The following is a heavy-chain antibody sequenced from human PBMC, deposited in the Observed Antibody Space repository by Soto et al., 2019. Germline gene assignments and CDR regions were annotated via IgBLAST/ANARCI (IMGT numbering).Heavy chain of an antibody. CDR1: DSTITNAW. J-gene: IGHJ6*04. CDR2: IKTKAEGGAT. D-gene: IGHD2-15*01. V-gene: IGHV3-15*07. Sequence: PGGSLRLSCAASDSTITNAWMNWVRQAPGKGLEWVGRIKTKAEGGATDYAAPLKGRFTISRDDSRNTLFLQMNSLKTEDTAVYYCTTGSVEGVWGKGATVTVPS. CDR3: TTGSVEGV.